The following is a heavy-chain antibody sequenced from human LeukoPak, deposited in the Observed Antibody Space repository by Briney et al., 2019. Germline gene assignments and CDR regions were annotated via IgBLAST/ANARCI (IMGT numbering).Heavy chain of an antibody. V-gene: IGHV4-59*01. CDR2: INYSGST. CDR1: GGSISSYY. J-gene: IGHJ6*02. CDR3: ARVLQYYDSSGYYTHYYYYYGMDV. D-gene: IGHD3-22*01. Sequence: SETLSLTCTVSGGSISSYYWSWIRQPPGKGLEWIGYINYSGSTNYNPSLKSRVTISVDTSKNQFSLKLSSVTAADTAVYYCARVLQYYDSSGYYTHYYYYYGMDVWGQGTTVTVSS.